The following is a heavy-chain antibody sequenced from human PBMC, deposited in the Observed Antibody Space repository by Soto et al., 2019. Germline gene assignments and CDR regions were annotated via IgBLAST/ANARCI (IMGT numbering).Heavy chain of an antibody. J-gene: IGHJ6*03. CDR1: GGSISSGGYY. CDR3: ARVWVRFGDLSSDRNYDYDMDV. D-gene: IGHD3-10*01. Sequence: QVQLQESGPGLVKPSQTLSLTCIVSGGSISSGGYYCSWIRQHPGKGLEWIGNIYYSGSTYYNPSLKSRLILSVDTSKNQFSLNLSSVTAADTAVYYCARVWVRFGDLSSDRNYDYDMDVWGKGPRSPSP. CDR2: IYYSGST. V-gene: IGHV4-31*03.